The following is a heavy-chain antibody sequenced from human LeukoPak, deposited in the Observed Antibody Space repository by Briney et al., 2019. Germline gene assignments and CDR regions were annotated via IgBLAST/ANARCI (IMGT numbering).Heavy chain of an antibody. D-gene: IGHD5-12*01. J-gene: IGHJ3*02. V-gene: IGHV4-59*01. CDR3: ASQYKEWLRQDAFDI. Sequence: SGTLSLTCTVSGGSISSYYWSWIRQPPGKGLEWIGYIYYSGSTNYNPSLKSRVTISVDTSKNQFSLKLSSVTAVDTAVYYCASQYKEWLRQDAFDIWGQGTMVTVSS. CDR1: GGSISSYY. CDR2: IYYSGST.